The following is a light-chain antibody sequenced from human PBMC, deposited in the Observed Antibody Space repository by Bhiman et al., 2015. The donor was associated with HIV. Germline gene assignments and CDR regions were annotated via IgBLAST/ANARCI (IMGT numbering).Light chain of an antibody. CDR3: RAWDNSQYV. CDR2: QDN. V-gene: IGLV3-1*01. CDR1: KLGDKY. Sequence: SYELTQPPSVSVSPGQTARITCSGDKLGDKYVCWYQQRPGQSPVLVIFQDNKRPSGIPERFSGSNSGNTATLTISGTQAMDEADYYCRAWDNSQYVFGPGTKVTVL. J-gene: IGLJ1*01.